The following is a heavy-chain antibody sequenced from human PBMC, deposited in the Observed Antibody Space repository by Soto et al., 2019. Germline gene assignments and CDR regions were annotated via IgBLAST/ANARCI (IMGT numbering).Heavy chain of an antibody. CDR1: GGTFSSNA. CDR2: IIPTFGTA. CDR3: ARDAPSTPSVY. Sequence: QVQLVQSGAEVKKPGSSVRVSCKASGGTFSSNAISWVRQAPGQGLEWMGAIIPTFGTANYAQNFQGRVTITADESTRTAYMELSSPRFEDPAVYYCARDAPSTPSVYWGQGTLVTVSS. J-gene: IGHJ4*02. V-gene: IGHV1-69*01.